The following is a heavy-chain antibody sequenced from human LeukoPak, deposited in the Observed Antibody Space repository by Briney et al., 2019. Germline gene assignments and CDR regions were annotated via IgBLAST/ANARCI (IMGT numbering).Heavy chain of an antibody. CDR1: GFTFSSYS. J-gene: IGHJ5*02. CDR3: AKEGVLRSLDP. D-gene: IGHD2-21*01. V-gene: IGHV3-30*18. Sequence: GGSLRLSCAASGFTFSSYSMNWVRQAPGKGLEWVAVISYDGSNKYYADSVKGRFTISRDNSKNTLYLQMNSLRAEDTAVYYCAKEGVLRSLDPWGQGTLVTVSS. CDR2: ISYDGSNK.